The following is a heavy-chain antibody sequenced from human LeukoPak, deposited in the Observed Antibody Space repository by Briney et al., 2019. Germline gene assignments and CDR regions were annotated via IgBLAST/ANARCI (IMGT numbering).Heavy chain of an antibody. J-gene: IGHJ4*02. CDR3: ARAREYGDFFDY. CDR2: VFTSGAT. Sequence: PSETLSLTCTISVSGDRISNYYWSWIRQPAGKGLEYIGRVFTSGATDYNPSLKSRVTMSIDMSKSHFSLRVNSVTAADTAVYYCARAREYGDFFDYWGQGTLGTVSS. D-gene: IGHD4-17*01. CDR1: VSGDRISNYY. V-gene: IGHV4-4*07.